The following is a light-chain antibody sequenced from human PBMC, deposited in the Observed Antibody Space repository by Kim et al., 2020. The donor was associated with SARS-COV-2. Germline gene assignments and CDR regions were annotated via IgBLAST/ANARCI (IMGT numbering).Light chain of an antibody. J-gene: IGLJ3*02. CDR3: CSFAGNYAWV. CDR1: SSDVGGYNY. V-gene: IGLV2-11*03. CDR2: DVS. Sequence: GQSVTISCTGTSSDVGGYNYVSWYQQHPGKAPKFMIYDVSKRPSGVPDRFSGSKSGNTASLTISGLQAEDEADYYCCSFAGNYAWVFGGGTKVTVL.